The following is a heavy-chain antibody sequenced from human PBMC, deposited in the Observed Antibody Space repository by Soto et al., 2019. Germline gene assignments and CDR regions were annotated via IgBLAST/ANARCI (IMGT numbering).Heavy chain of an antibody. V-gene: IGHV3-15*01. D-gene: IGHD2-8*02. CDR2: IKSKTDGGTT. CDR1: GFTFSNAW. Sequence: EVQLVESGGGLVKPGGSLRLSCAASGFTFSNAWMSWVRQAPGKGLEWVGRIKSKTDGGTTDYAAPVKGRFTISRDDSNNTLYLQMNSLKTEDTAVYYCTTVEVYGADWDYWGQGTLVTVSS. J-gene: IGHJ4*02. CDR3: TTVEVYGADWDY.